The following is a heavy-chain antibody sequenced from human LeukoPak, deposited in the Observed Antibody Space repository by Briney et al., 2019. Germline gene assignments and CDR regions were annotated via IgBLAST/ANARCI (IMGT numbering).Heavy chain of an antibody. CDR3: TRRVSVAAAGYYYGMDV. Sequence: GGSLRLSCAASGFTFSGSAMHWVRQASGKGLEWVGRIRSKANSYATAYAASVKGRFTISRDDSKNTAYLQMNSLKTEDTAVYYCTRRVSVAAAGYYYGMDVWGQGTTVTVSS. CDR1: GFTFSGSA. CDR2: IRSKANSYAT. J-gene: IGHJ6*02. D-gene: IGHD6-13*01. V-gene: IGHV3-73*01.